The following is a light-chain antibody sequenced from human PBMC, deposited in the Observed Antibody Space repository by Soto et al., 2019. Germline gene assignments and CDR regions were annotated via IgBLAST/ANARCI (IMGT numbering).Light chain of an antibody. Sequence: DIQMTQSPSSLSASVGDRVTITCRASQSISSYLNWYQQKPGKAPKLLIYAASTLQSGVPSRFSGSASGTEFTLTITSLQPDDFGTYYCQQYYTTARTFGQGTKVDIK. CDR3: QQYYTTART. J-gene: IGKJ1*01. V-gene: IGKV1-39*01. CDR1: QSISSY. CDR2: AAS.